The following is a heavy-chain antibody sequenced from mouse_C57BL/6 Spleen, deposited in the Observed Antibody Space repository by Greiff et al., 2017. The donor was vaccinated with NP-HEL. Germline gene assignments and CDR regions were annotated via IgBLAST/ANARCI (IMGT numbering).Heavy chain of an antibody. J-gene: IGHJ1*03. CDR3: ATFLITTVVAPSV. CDR1: GYAFSSYW. V-gene: IGHV1-80*01. CDR2: IYPGDGDT. Sequence: VQLQQSGAELVKPGASVKISCKASGYAFSSYWMNWVKQRPGEGLEWIGQIYPGDGDTNYNGKFKGKATLTADKSSSTAYMQLSSLTSEDSAVYFCATFLITTVVAPSVWGTGTTVTVSS. D-gene: IGHD1-1*01.